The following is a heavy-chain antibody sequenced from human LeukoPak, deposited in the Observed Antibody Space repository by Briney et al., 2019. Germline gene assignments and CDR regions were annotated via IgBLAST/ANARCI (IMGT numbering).Heavy chain of an antibody. Sequence: GGSLRLSCAASGFTFSSYSMNWVRQAPGKGLEWVSSISSSSSYIYYADSVKGRFTISRDNAKNSLYLQMNSLRAEDTAVYYCARDTVVDDAFDIWGQETMVTVSS. J-gene: IGHJ3*02. CDR1: GFTFSSYS. D-gene: IGHD2-15*01. V-gene: IGHV3-21*01. CDR2: ISSSSSYI. CDR3: ARDTVVDDAFDI.